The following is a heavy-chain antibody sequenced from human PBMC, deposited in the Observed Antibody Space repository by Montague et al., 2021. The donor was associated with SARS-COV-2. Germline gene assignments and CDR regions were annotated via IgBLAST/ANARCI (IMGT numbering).Heavy chain of an antibody. CDR2: ISFSGDST. Sequence: SLRLSCAASGFTFSSYAMSWVRQAPGKGLEWVSGISFSGDSTYYADSVKGRFTISRDNSKNTLYLQMNSLRAEDTAVYYCAKAITDYHRYGYAFHIWGQGTMGTVSS. D-gene: IGHD3-10*01. V-gene: IGHV3-23*01. CDR1: GFTFSSYA. J-gene: IGHJ3*02. CDR3: AKAITDYHRYGYAFHI.